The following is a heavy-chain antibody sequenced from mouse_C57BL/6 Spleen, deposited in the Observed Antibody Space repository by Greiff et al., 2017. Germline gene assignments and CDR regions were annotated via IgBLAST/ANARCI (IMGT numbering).Heavy chain of an antibody. CDR1: GYSFTGYY. CDR2: INPSTGGT. Sequence: VHVKQSGPELVKPGASVKISCKASGYSFTGYYMNWVKQSPEKSLEWIGEINPSTGGTTYNQKFKAKATLTVDKSSSTAYMQLKSLTSEDSAVYYCARRGLYYDYDEGAWFAYWGQGTLVTVSA. D-gene: IGHD2-4*01. J-gene: IGHJ3*01. V-gene: IGHV1-42*01. CDR3: ARRGLYYDYDEGAWFAY.